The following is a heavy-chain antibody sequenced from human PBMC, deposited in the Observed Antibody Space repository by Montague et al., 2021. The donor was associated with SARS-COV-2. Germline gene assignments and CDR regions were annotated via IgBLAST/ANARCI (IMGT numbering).Heavy chain of an antibody. Sequence: PALVKPTQTLTLTCTFSGFSLSTSGVGVGWIRQPPGKALEWLALIYWDDDKRYSPSLKSRLTITKDTSKNQVVLTMTNMDPVDTATYHCAHLTMYYDILTGYYQYNWFDPWGQGTLVTVSP. V-gene: IGHV2-5*02. J-gene: IGHJ5*02. CDR3: AHLTMYYDILTGYYQYNWFDP. CDR1: GFSLSTSGVG. CDR2: IYWDDDK. D-gene: IGHD3-9*01.